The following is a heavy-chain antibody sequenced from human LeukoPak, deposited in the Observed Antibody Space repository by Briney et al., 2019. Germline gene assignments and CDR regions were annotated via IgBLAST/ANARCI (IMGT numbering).Heavy chain of an antibody. Sequence: WGSLRLSCAASGLTFRSYGLSWVRQAPGKGLEWVSAIAGSGATTNYADSVKGRFTISRDNSKSTLFLQMNSLRVKDTAVYYCAKDSGNWGTNFDYWGQGSLVTVSS. J-gene: IGHJ4*02. V-gene: IGHV3-23*01. CDR3: AKDSGNWGTNFDY. CDR2: IAGSGATT. D-gene: IGHD7-27*01. CDR1: GLTFRSYG.